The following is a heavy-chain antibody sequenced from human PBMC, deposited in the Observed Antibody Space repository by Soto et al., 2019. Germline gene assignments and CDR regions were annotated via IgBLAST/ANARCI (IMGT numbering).Heavy chain of an antibody. J-gene: IGHJ4*02. Sequence: QVQLVQSGAEVKKPGSSVKVSCKASGGTFSSYAISWVRQAPGQGLEWMGGIIPIFGTANYAQKFQGRVNSTADESTSTAYMEMSRLKSEDTAVYYCASSADSSGWYYFEYWGQGTRVTVSS. CDR1: GGTFSSYA. V-gene: IGHV1-69*12. CDR3: ASSADSSGWYYFEY. CDR2: IIPIFGTA. D-gene: IGHD6-19*01.